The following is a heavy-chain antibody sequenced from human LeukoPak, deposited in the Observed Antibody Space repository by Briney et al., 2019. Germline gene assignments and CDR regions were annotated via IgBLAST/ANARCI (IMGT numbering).Heavy chain of an antibody. CDR1: GFSFSSFS. CDR3: ARAAGGGSSGWYPL. CDR2: ISDSGGST. Sequence: GGSLRLSCAASGFSFSSFSMSWVRQAPGKGLEWVSLISDSGGSTYYADSVKGRFTISRDNSKNTLYLQMNSLRAEDTAVYYCARAAGGGSSGWYPLWGQGTLVTVSS. D-gene: IGHD6-19*01. V-gene: IGHV3-23*01. J-gene: IGHJ4*02.